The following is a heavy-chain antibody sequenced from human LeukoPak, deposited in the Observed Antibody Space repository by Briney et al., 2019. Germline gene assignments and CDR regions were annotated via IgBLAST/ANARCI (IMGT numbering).Heavy chain of an antibody. CDR2: INHSGST. CDR3: ASSGYDNSGLDPFDF. J-gene: IGHJ4*02. D-gene: IGHD3-22*01. CDR1: GGSFSGYY. Sequence: PSETLSLTCAVYGGSFSGYYWSWIRQPPGKGLEWIGEINHSGSTNYNPSLKSRVTISVDTSKNQFSLKLSSVTAADTAVYYCASSGYDNSGLDPFDFWGQGTLATVSS. V-gene: IGHV4-34*01.